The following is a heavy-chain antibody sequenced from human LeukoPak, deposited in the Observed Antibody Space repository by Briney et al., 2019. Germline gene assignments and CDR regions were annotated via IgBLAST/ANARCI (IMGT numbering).Heavy chain of an antibody. D-gene: IGHD5-18*01. Sequence: RGSLRLSCAASGFTFSSYEMNWVRQAPGKGLEWVSYISSSGSTICYADSVKGRFTISRDNSKNTLYLQMNSLRVEDTAVYYCARVRGIQLWFDYWGQGTLVTVSS. CDR3: ARVRGIQLWFDY. CDR2: ISSSGSTI. CDR1: GFTFSSYE. V-gene: IGHV3-48*03. J-gene: IGHJ4*02.